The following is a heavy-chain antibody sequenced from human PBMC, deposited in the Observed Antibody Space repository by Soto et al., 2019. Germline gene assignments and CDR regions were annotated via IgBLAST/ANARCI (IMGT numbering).Heavy chain of an antibody. CDR1: GGSLSSEHYY. Sequence: SETLSLTCTVSGGSLSSEHYYWNWIRQPPGKGREWIGYFYYTGSTNYTPSLESRLTMSVDMSKNHFSLKLSSVTAADTAVYYCATQLLRGQEDWFDPWGQGTLVTVSS. D-gene: IGHD1-26*01. V-gene: IGHV4-61*03. CDR2: FYYTGST. CDR3: ATQLLRGQEDWFDP. J-gene: IGHJ5*02.